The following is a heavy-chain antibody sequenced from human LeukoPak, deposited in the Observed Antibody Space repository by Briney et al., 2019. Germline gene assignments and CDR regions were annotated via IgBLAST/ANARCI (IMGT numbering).Heavy chain of an antibody. V-gene: IGHV3-66*02. D-gene: IGHD6-13*01. Sequence: GGSLRLSCAASGFTASSSYMTWVRQAPGKGLEGVSVIYSGGSTYYADSVKGRFIISRDNSKNTLFLQMDSLRVEDTAVYYCARVAIASAGLYYFDYWGQGTLVTVSS. CDR3: ARVAIASAGLYYFDY. J-gene: IGHJ4*02. CDR1: GFTASSSY. CDR2: IYSGGST.